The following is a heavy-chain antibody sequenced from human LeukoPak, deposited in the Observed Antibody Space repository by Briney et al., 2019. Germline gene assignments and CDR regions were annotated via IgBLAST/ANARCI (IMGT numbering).Heavy chain of an antibody. CDR3: ARGARGSGTASDY. J-gene: IGHJ4*02. V-gene: IGHV3-23*01. Sequence: PGGSLRLSCAASGFTFSSYAMSWVRQAPGKGLEWVSAISGSGGSTYYADSVKGRFTISRDNSKNTLYLQMNSLRAEDSAVYYCARGARGSGTASDYWGQGTLVTVSS. CDR1: GFTFSSYA. CDR2: ISGSGGST. D-gene: IGHD3-10*01.